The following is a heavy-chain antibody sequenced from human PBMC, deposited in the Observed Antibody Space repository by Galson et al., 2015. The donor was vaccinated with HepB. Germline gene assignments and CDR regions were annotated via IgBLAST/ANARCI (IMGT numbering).Heavy chain of an antibody. Sequence: ETLSLTCTVSGGSISSYYWSWIRQPAGKGLEWIGRIYTSGSTNYNPSLKSRVTMSVDTSKNQFSLKLSSVTAADTAVYYCAREGQGASSPHIHYYYYYYMDVWGKGTTVTVSS. D-gene: IGHD6-13*01. CDR2: IYTSGST. J-gene: IGHJ6*03. V-gene: IGHV4-4*07. CDR3: AREGQGASSPHIHYYYYYYMDV. CDR1: GGSISSYY.